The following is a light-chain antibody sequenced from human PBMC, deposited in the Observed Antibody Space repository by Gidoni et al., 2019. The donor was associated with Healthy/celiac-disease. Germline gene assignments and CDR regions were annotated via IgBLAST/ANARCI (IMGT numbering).Light chain of an antibody. CDR2: QDS. V-gene: IGLV3-1*01. CDR3: QAWDSSTAVV. J-gene: IGLJ2*01. Sequence: YELTQPPPGAVSPGQTASITCSGDKLGDKYACWYQQKPGQSPVLVIYQDSKRPSGIPERFSGSNSGNTATLTISGTQAMDEADYYCQAWDSSTAVVFGGGTKLTVL. CDR1: KLGDKY.